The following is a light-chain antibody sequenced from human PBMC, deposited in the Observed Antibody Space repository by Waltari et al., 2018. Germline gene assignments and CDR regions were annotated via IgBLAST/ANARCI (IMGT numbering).Light chain of an antibody. Sequence: DIQLTQSPSFLSASVGDRVTITCRASQGISSYLAWYQQKPGKAPKLLIYAASTLQSGVPSRFSGSGSGTEFTLTISSLQTEDFATNYCQQLNSYLYTFGQGTKLEIK. V-gene: IGKV1-9*01. CDR1: QGISSY. CDR3: QQLNSYLYT. J-gene: IGKJ2*01. CDR2: AAS.